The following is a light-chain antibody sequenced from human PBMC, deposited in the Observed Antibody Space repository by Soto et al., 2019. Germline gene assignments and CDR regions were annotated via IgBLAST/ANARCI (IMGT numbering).Light chain of an antibody. Sequence: EIVLTQSPGTLSLSPGERATLSCRASQSVGSSYLAWYQQKPGQAPRLLIYGASSRATGIPVRFSGSGSGTDFTLTISRLEPEDFAVYYCQQYGSSPYTFGQGTKLEIK. CDR2: GAS. J-gene: IGKJ2*01. V-gene: IGKV3-20*01. CDR3: QQYGSSPYT. CDR1: QSVGSSY.